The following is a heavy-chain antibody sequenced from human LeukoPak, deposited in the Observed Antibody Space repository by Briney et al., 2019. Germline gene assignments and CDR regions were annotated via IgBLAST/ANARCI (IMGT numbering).Heavy chain of an antibody. CDR1: GFTFSGYG. J-gene: IGHJ4*02. Sequence: PGGSLRLSCAASGFTFSGYGMSWVRQAPGKGLEWVAGISGSGGSTNYADSVKGRFTISRDNPKNTLYLQMSSLRAEDTAVYFCAKRGVVVRVILIGFHKEAYYFDSWGQGALVSVSS. D-gene: IGHD3-10*01. CDR2: ISGSGGST. V-gene: IGHV3-23*01. CDR3: AKRGVVVRVILIGFHKEAYYFDS.